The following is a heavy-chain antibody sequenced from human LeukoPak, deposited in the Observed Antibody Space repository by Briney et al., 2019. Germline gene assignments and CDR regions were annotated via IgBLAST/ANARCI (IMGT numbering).Heavy chain of an antibody. Sequence: SETLSLTCTVPGGSISSSSYYWGWIRQPPGKGLEWIGSIYYSGSTYYNPSLKSRVTISVDTSKNQFSLKLSSVTAADTAVYYCARDAKGWELPKAFDYWGQGTLVTVSS. V-gene: IGHV4-39*07. J-gene: IGHJ4*02. CDR3: ARDAKGWELPKAFDY. CDR2: IYYSGST. CDR1: GGSISSSSYY. D-gene: IGHD1-26*01.